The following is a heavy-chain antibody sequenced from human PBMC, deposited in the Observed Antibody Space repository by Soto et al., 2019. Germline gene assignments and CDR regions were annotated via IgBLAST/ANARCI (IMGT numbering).Heavy chain of an antibody. CDR1: GFTFSSYS. Sequence: EVQLVESGGGLVKPGGSLRLSCAASGFTFSSYSMNWVRQAPGKGLVWVSSISSSSSYIYYADSVKGRLTISRDNAKKSLYLQMNSHRAEHPAVQYCERVPARWQESNYWGQGTLATVSS. CDR3: ERVPARWQESNY. J-gene: IGHJ4*02. CDR2: ISSSSSYI. V-gene: IGHV3-21*01.